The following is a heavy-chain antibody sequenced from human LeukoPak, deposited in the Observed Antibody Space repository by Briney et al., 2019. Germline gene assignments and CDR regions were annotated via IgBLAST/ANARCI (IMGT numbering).Heavy chain of an antibody. J-gene: IGHJ4*02. D-gene: IGHD1-26*01. CDR3: ARGATFFSGSYRRMFDY. CDR1: GYTFTSYG. Sequence: GASVKVSCKASGYTFTSYGISWVRQAPGQGLEWMGWISAYNGNTNYAQKLQGRVTMTTDTSTSTAYMELRSLRSDDTAVYYCARGATFFSGSYRRMFDYWGQGTLVTVSS. V-gene: IGHV1-18*01. CDR2: ISAYNGNT.